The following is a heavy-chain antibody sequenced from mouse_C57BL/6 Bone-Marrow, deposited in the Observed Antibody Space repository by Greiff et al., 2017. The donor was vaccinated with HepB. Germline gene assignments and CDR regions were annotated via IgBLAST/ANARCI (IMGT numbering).Heavy chain of an antibody. J-gene: IGHJ3*01. CDR3: ARAFDYDAGFAY. D-gene: IGHD2-4*01. Sequence: QVQLQQPGAELVRPGASVKLSCKASGYTFTSYCMDWVKQRPGQGLEWIGNINPSDSETHYNQKFKDKATLTVDKSSSTAYMQLSSLTSEASAVYFCARAFDYDAGFAYWGQGTLLTVSA. V-gene: IGHV1-61*01. CDR2: INPSDSET. CDR1: GYTFTSYC.